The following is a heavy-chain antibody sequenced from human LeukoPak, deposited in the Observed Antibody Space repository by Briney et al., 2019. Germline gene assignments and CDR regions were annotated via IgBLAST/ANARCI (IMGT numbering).Heavy chain of an antibody. CDR1: GFILSSYW. Sequence: GGSLRLSCAASGFILSSYWMSWVRQAPGKGLEWVANIKQDGSEKYYVDSVKGRFTISRDNAKNSLLLQMNRLRAEDTAVYFCAREGSQSASGTYPGNDWGQGTLVTVSS. J-gene: IGHJ4*02. CDR2: IKQDGSEK. V-gene: IGHV3-7*01. CDR3: AREGSQSASGTYPGND. D-gene: IGHD1-26*01.